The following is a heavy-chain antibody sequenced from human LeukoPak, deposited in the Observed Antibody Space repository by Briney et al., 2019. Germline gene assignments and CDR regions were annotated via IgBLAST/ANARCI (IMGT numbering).Heavy chain of an antibody. CDR2: ISGSAGST. D-gene: IGHD6-13*01. CDR3: AKDIASPGKGY. CDR1: RFTFNTHA. Sequence: GGSLRLSCAASRFTFNTHAMSWVRQAPGKGLEWVSLISGSAGSTYYADSVKGRFTISRDNSKNTLYLQMNSLRAEDTAVYYCAKDIASPGKGYWGQGTLVTVSS. V-gene: IGHV3-23*01. J-gene: IGHJ4*02.